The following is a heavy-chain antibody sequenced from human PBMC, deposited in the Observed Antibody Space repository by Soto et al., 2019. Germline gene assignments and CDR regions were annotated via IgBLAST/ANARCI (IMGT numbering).Heavy chain of an antibody. J-gene: IGHJ2*01. D-gene: IGHD1-26*01. Sequence: QVQLVQSGAEVKKPGSSVKVSCKVSGGTFSSYAISWVRQAPGQGLEWMGQIIPLFGTSKYAQKFQGRVTITADKSTSTAYMELSSLKSEDTAFYYCARLYSGSHYWYFDLWGRGTLVTVSS. CDR2: IIPLFGTS. CDR3: ARLYSGSHYWYFDL. V-gene: IGHV1-69*06. CDR1: GGTFSSYA.